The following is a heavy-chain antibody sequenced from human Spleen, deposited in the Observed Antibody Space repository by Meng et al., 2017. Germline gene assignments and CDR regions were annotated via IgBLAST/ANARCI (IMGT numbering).Heavy chain of an antibody. CDR3: ARGPVLYGDPILFDY. V-gene: IGHV3-23*01. CDR2: ISGSGGST. J-gene: IGHJ4*02. CDR1: GFTFSSYA. D-gene: IGHD4-17*01. Sequence: GESLKISCAASGFTFSSYAMSWVRQAPGKGLEWVSAISGSGGSTYYADSVKGRFTISRDNSKNTLYLQMSSLRAEDTAVYYCARGPVLYGDPILFDYWGQGTLVTVSS.